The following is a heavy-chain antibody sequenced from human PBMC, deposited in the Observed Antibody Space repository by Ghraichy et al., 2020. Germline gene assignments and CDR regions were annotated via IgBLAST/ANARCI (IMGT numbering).Heavy chain of an antibody. D-gene: IGHD3-10*01. J-gene: IGHJ4*02. CDR1: GFTVSSNY. Sequence: GGSLRLSCAASGFTVSSNYMSWVRQAPGKGLEWVSVIYSGGSTYYADSVKGRFTISRDNSKNTLYLQMNSLRAEDTAVYYCARGKNYGSGTLDYWGQGTLVTVSS. CDR3: ARGKNYGSGTLDY. V-gene: IGHV3-53*01. CDR2: IYSGGST.